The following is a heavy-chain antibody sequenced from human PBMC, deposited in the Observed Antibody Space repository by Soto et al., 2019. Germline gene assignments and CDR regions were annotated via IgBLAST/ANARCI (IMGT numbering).Heavy chain of an antibody. CDR1: GFTFGSNA. CDR2: MSSDGSKE. CDR3: ARSWGATAVNYWLAP. Sequence: GGSLRLSCAASGFTFGSNAMHWVRQAPGKGLEWVAVMSSDGSKEFYADSVKGRFSISRDNSKNTLYLQMDSLRDEDTAVYYCARSWGATAVNYWLAPWGQGTLVTVSS. V-gene: IGHV3-30*04. D-gene: IGHD6-13*01. J-gene: IGHJ5*02.